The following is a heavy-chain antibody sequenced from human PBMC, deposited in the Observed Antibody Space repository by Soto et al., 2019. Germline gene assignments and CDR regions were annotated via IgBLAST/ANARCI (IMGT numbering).Heavy chain of an antibody. CDR1: GGTFSSYA. V-gene: IGHV1-69*01. J-gene: IGHJ4*02. D-gene: IGHD2-21*01. CDR3: AGGGGETGCDY. Sequence: QVQLVQSGAEVKKPGSSVKVSCKASGGTFSSYAISWVRQAPGQGLEWMGGIIPIFGTANYAQNFQGGVTITADESPGPAYRELCSLRSEVTAVYYRAGGGGETGCDYWGQGTLVTVSS. CDR2: IIPIFGTA.